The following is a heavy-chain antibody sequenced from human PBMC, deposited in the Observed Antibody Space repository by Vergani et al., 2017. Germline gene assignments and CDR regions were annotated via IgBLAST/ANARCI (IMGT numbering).Heavy chain of an antibody. Sequence: QVQLQESGPGLVKPSETLSLTCTVSGGSISSYYWSWIRQPAGKGLEWIGEINHSGSTNYNPSLKSRVTISVDTSKNQFSLKLSSVTAADTAVYYCARGGRTTRLGYCSGGSCYSPYFDYWGQGTLVTVSS. J-gene: IGHJ4*02. V-gene: IGHV4-59*12. CDR1: GGSISSYY. CDR2: INHSGST. D-gene: IGHD2-15*01. CDR3: ARGGRTTRLGYCSGGSCYSPYFDY.